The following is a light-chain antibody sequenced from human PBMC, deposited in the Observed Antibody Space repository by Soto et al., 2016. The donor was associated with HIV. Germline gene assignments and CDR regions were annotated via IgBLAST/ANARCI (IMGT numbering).Light chain of an antibody. J-gene: IGLJ3*02. CDR1: NIGSKS. CDR2: GDN. Sequence: SYELTQPPSVSVAPGQTARIACGGNNIGSKSVHWYQQKPGQAPVLVVYGDNDRPSGIPERFSGSNSGNTATLTISRVEAGDEADYSCRVWDSTSDHVVFGGGTKLTVL. CDR3: RVWDSTSDHVV. V-gene: IGLV3-21*02.